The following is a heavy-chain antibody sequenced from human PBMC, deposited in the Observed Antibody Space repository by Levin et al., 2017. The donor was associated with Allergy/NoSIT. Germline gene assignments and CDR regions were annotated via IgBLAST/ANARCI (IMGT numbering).Heavy chain of an antibody. CDR2: VSGRSRST. V-gene: IGHV3-23*01. CDR1: GFTFSSYA. CDR3: AKSPPTVAPNWWSNWFDP. Sequence: GGSLRLSCAGSGFTFSSYAMTWIRQAPGKGLEWVSIVSGRSRSTYYADSVRGRFSISRDNSKNTLYLHMNSLRAEDTAIYYCAKSPPTVAPNWWSNWFDPWGQGTLVTVSS. D-gene: IGHD2-15*01. J-gene: IGHJ5*02.